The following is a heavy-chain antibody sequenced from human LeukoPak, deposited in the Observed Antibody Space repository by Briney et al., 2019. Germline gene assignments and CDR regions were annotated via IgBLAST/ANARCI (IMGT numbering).Heavy chain of an antibody. J-gene: IGHJ4*02. CDR2: IYYSGST. D-gene: IGHD3-10*01. CDR3: ARDHYYGSGSYYYFDY. CDR1: GGSISSYY. Sequence: PSETLSLTCTVSGGSISSYYWSGIRQPPGKGLEWIGYIYYSGSTNYNPSLKSRVTISVDTSKNQFSLKLSSVTAADTAVYYCARDHYYGSGSYYYFDYWGQGTLVTVSS. V-gene: IGHV4-59*01.